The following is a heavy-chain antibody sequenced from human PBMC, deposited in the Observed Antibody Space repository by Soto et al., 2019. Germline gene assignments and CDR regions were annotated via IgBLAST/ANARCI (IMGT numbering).Heavy chain of an antibody. V-gene: IGHV1-69*01. Sequence: QVQLVQSGAEVKKPGSSVKVSCKASGGTFSSYAISWVRQAPGQGLEWMGGIIPIFGTANYAQKFQGRVTITADESTSTAYMELSSLRSEDTAVYYCARDHVHYYDSSGYYYGMDVWGQGTTVTVSS. CDR3: ARDHVHYYDSSGYYYGMDV. CDR1: GGTFSSYA. J-gene: IGHJ6*02. D-gene: IGHD3-22*01. CDR2: IIPIFGTA.